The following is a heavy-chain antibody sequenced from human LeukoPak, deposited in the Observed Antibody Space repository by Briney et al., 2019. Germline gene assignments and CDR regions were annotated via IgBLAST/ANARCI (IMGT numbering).Heavy chain of an antibody. CDR1: GGSISSYY. V-gene: IGHV4-59*01. CDR2: IYYSGST. J-gene: IGHJ5*02. D-gene: IGHD1-26*01. Sequence: SETLSLTCTVSGGSISSYYWSWIRQPSGKGLEWIGYIYYSGSTNYNPSLKSRVTISVDTSKNQFSLKLSSVTAADTAVYYCARAGGSYVWFDPWGQGTLVTVSS. CDR3: ARAGGSYVWFDP.